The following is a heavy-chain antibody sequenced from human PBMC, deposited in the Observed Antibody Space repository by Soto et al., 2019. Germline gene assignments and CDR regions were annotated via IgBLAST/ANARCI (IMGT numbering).Heavy chain of an antibody. J-gene: IGHJ4*02. CDR3: ARVGNSLTLSYYFDY. CDR1: GGSISSYY. D-gene: IGHD3-16*02. CDR2: IYTSGST. V-gene: IGHV4-4*07. Sequence: LSLTCTVSGGSISSYYWSWIRQPAGKGLERIGRIYTSGSTNYNPSLKSRVTMSVDTSKNQFSLKLSSVTAADTAVYYCARVGNSLTLSYYFDYWGQGTLVTVSS.